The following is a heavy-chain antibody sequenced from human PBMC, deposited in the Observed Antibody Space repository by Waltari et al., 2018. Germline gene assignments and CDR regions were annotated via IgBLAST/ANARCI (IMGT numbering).Heavy chain of an antibody. Sequence: QVQLQESGPGLVKPSQTLSLTCTVSGGSISSGGYYWRWIRQHPGKGLEWIGYIYYSGSNYYNKSLKSRVTISVETSKNQCSLKLSSVTAADTAVYYCARDGVDRYYEYWGQGTLVTVSS. V-gene: IGHV4-31*03. J-gene: IGHJ4*02. CDR1: GGSISSGGYY. D-gene: IGHD3-16*01. CDR3: ARDGVDRYYEY. CDR2: IYYSGSN.